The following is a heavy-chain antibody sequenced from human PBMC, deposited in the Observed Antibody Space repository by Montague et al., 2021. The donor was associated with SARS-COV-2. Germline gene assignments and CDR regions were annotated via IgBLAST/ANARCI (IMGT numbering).Heavy chain of an antibody. CDR1: VGTVRDYY. CDR2: IFYNGYT. CDR3: ARHSVSEDGTFFRSYFDP. J-gene: IGHJ5*02. V-gene: IGHV4-59*08. Sequence: SETLSLTCTVSVGTVRDYYWNWIRQTPGKGLEWIGYIFYNGYTKYNPSLESRVTLSVDTPGNQFFLSLRSVTASDTATYFCARHSVSEDGTFFRSYFDPWGQGAQVIVSS. D-gene: IGHD1-1*01.